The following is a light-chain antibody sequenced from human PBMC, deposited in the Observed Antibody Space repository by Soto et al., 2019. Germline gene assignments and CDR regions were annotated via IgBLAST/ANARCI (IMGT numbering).Light chain of an antibody. Sequence: EIKMTQSPDILSVSPGERATLSCRASQSVSSRLAWYQQKPGQAPRLLLYGASARATGVPARFSGSGSGTQFTLTISSLQSEDFAVYYCQQYNNWRQTFGQGTKVDIK. CDR1: QSVSSR. J-gene: IGKJ1*01. V-gene: IGKV3-15*01. CDR2: GAS. CDR3: QQYNNWRQT.